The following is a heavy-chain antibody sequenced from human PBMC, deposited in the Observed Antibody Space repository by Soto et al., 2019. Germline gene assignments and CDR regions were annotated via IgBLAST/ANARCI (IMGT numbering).Heavy chain of an antibody. J-gene: IGHJ4*02. D-gene: IGHD3-3*01. CDR2: INGEGRSI. V-gene: IGHV3-48*03. CDR3: ARDHAFWGIFDF. CDR1: GFTFSRYE. Sequence: PGWSLRLSCAASGFTFSRYEVNWVRQAPGKGLEWVSYINGEGRSIYYADSVRGRFTISRDNDKNSVYLQMNSLRAEDTAIYYCARDHAFWGIFDFWGQGTLVTVAX.